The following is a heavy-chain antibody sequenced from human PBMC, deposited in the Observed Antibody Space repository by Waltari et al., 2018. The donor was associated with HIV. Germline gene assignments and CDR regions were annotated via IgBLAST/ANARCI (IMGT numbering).Heavy chain of an antibody. CDR1: GFTVSSYW. J-gene: IGHJ4*02. CDR2: INSDGSST. CDR3: ASTHVGYYDY. D-gene: IGHD1-26*01. V-gene: IGHV3-74*01. Sequence: EVQLVESGGGLVQPGGSLRLSCAASGFTVSSYWLHWVRQAHGKGLVWVSRINSDGSSTSYADSVKGRFTISRDNAKNTLYLQMNSLRAEDTAVYYCASTHVGYYDYWGQGTLVTVSS.